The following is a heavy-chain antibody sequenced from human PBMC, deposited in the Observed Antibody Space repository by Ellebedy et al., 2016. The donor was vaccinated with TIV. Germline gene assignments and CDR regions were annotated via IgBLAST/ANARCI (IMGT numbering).Heavy chain of an antibody. CDR3: ATDWGRAAVL. CDR1: GVSISTNNW. CDR2: IHHTGST. V-gene: IGHV4-4*02. Sequence: SETLSLXXAVSGVSISTNNWCSWVRQSPGKGLEWIGEIHHTGSTNYNPSLKSRVIISVDKSKNQLSLQLNSVTAADTAVYYCATDWGRAAVLWGQGTLVTVSS. D-gene: IGHD3-16*01. J-gene: IGHJ4*02.